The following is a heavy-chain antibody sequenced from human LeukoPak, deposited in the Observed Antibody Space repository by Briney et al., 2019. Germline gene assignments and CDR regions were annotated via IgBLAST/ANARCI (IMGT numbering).Heavy chain of an antibody. CDR1: GVSISSGDYY. D-gene: IGHD3-10*01. CDR2: IYYTGHT. CDR3: ARDRLSVGKFRHDAFDI. Sequence: SETLSLTCTVSGVSISSGDYYWSWIRQPPGRGLEWIGYIYYTGHTYYNPSLESRVTISVDTSKNQFSLKLSSVTAADTAVYYCARDRLSVGKFRHDAFDIWGQGTMVTVSS. J-gene: IGHJ3*02. V-gene: IGHV4-30-4*01.